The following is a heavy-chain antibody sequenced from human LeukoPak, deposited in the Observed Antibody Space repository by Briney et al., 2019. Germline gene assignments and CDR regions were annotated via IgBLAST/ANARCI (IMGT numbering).Heavy chain of an antibody. CDR2: IYYSGST. Sequence: SETLSLTCTVSGGSISSYYWSWIRQPPGKGLEWIGYIYYSGSTNYNPSLKSRVTISVDTSKNQFSLKLSSVTAADTAAYYCARHETPKYYFDYWGQGTLVTVSS. CDR3: ARHETPKYYFDY. V-gene: IGHV4-59*08. CDR1: GGSISSYY. J-gene: IGHJ4*02.